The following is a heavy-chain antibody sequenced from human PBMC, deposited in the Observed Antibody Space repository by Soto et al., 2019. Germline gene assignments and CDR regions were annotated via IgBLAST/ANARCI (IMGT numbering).Heavy chain of an antibody. CDR3: TRGRSVIANKDFEH. J-gene: IGHJ4*02. CDR1: GFAVSSYS. D-gene: IGHD2-21*01. CDR2: MSLDGNSR. V-gene: IGHV3-30-3*01. Sequence: QVQLVESGGGVVQPGTSLRLSCAASGFAVSSYSVHWVRQAPGKGLAWVAAMSLDGNSRYFADSVKGRFTISRDTSKNTWSLQMNSLGPEDSAVYHCTRGRSVIANKDFEHWGQGTQVTVSS.